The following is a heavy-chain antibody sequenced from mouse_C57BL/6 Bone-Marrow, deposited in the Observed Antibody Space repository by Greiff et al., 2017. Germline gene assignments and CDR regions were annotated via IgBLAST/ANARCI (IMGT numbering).Heavy chain of an antibody. J-gene: IGHJ2*01. CDR1: GFNIKDDY. D-gene: IGHD3-2*02. CDR3: TLSQALFDY. CDR2: IDPENGDT. V-gene: IGHV14-4*01. Sequence: EVQRVESGAELVRPGASVKLSCTASGFNIKDDYMHWVKQRPEQGLEWIGWIDPENGDTEYASKFQGKATITADTSSNTAYLQLSSLTSEDTAVYYCTLSQALFDYWGQGTTLTVSS.